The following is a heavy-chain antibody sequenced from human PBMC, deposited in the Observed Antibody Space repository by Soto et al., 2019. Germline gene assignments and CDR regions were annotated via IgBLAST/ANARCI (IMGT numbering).Heavy chain of an antibody. V-gene: IGHV3-74*01. CDR2: IDGVGAGT. CDR3: TTVLEY. J-gene: IGHJ4*02. CDR1: GFTFTNYW. Sequence: EVQLVQSGGGSVQPGGSLRLSCAASGFTFTNYWMHWVRQVPGKGLVWVSRIDGVGAGTSYSDSVRGRFTISRDNAENMLYMKMNSLRAEDTAVYYCTTVLEYWGQGTLGTVSS.